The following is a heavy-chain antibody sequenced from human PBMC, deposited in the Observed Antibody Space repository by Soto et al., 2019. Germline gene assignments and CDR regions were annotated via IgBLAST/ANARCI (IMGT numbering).Heavy chain of an antibody. V-gene: IGHV3-30*18. Sequence: QVQLVESGGGVVQPGRSLRLSCAASGFTFSSYGMHWVRQAPGKGLEWVAVISYDGSNKYYADSVKGRFTISRDNSKNTLYLQMNSLRAEDTAVYYCAKDPSRMTTCSYYFDYWGRGTLVTVSS. D-gene: IGHD4-17*01. CDR2: ISYDGSNK. J-gene: IGHJ4*02. CDR3: AKDPSRMTTCSYYFDY. CDR1: GFTFSSYG.